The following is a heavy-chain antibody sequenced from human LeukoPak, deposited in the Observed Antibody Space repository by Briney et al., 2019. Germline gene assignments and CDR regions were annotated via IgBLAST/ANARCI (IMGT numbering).Heavy chain of an antibody. D-gene: IGHD6-19*01. Sequence: ASVKVSCKASGYIFTAYYIHWVRQASGQGLEWMGWINPNSGGTNYAQRFQGRVTMTRDTSISTAYMEVGRLTADDTAVYYCARPTTAAVAGTAQDWFDPWGQGTLVTVSS. CDR1: GYIFTAYY. J-gene: IGHJ5*02. V-gene: IGHV1-2*02. CDR2: INPNSGGT. CDR3: ARPTTAAVAGTAQDWFDP.